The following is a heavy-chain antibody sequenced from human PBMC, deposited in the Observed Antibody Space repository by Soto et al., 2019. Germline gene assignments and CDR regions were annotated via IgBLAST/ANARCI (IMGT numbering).Heavy chain of an antibody. J-gene: IGHJ4*02. V-gene: IGHV1-46*01. CDR2: IDPSGGIT. D-gene: IGHD3-22*01. Sequence: QVQLSQFGAEVKKPGASVKVSCKASGYSFTNFHIHWVRQAPGQGLEWMGMIDPSGGITRDAQRLQGRITMSRDALTGTGYMEFRTLTSEDTAVYYCARDVIGQDNYETIGDYFDHWGQGTLVTVSS. CDR1: GYSFTNFH. CDR3: ARDVIGQDNYETIGDYFDH.